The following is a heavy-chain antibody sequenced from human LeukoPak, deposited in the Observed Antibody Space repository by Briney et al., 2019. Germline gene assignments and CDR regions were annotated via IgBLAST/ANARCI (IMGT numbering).Heavy chain of an antibody. Sequence: GGSLRLLCVPSGFSLRRYWMYWVRQAPGEGLVWVSRISSDGSNTTYGDSVTGRFPIARDNAKNTLFLLMSSLRADDTAMYYCARSIGGNLDYWGQGTLVTV. CDR3: ARSIGGNLDY. CDR1: GFSLRRYW. D-gene: IGHD3-16*01. J-gene: IGHJ4*02. V-gene: IGHV3-74*01. CDR2: ISSDGSNT.